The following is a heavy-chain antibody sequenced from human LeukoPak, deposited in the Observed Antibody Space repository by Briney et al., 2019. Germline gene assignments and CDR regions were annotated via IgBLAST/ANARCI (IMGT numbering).Heavy chain of an antibody. CDR1: GYTFTSYY. V-gene: IGHV1-46*01. J-gene: IGHJ4*02. Sequence: GASVKVSCKASGYTFTSYYMHWVRQAPGQGLEWMGIINPSGGSTSYAQKFQGGVTMTRDMSTSTVYMELSSLRSEDTAVYYCARGRPGDYDFDYWGQGTLVTVSS. CDR2: INPSGGST. D-gene: IGHD4-17*01. CDR3: ARGRPGDYDFDY.